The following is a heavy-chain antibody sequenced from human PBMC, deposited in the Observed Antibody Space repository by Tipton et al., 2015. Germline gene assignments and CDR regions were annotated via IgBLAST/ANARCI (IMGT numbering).Heavy chain of an antibody. V-gene: IGHV4-34*01. J-gene: IGHJ4*02. D-gene: IGHD3-10*01. Sequence: TLSLTCAVYGGSFSGYYWNWIRQPPGKGLEWIGEINHSGSTNYNPSLKSRVSMSVDTSKNQISLKLTSATAADTAIYYCARHKDSGTYPLDYWGQGTLVTVSS. CDR2: INHSGST. CDR1: GGSFSGYY. CDR3: ARHKDSGTYPLDY.